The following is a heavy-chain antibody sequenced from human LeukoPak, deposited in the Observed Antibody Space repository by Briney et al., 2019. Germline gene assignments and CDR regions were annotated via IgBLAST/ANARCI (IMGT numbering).Heavy chain of an antibody. Sequence: SETLSLTCTVSGGSISSYYWSWIRQPPGKGLEWIGHIYYSGSTYYSPSLKSRVTMSVDTSKNQFSLKLSSVTAVDTAVYYCARRSAVAAYFDYWGQGTLVTVSS. D-gene: IGHD6-19*01. CDR1: GGSISSYY. CDR2: IYYSGST. J-gene: IGHJ4*02. V-gene: IGHV4-59*04. CDR3: ARRSAVAAYFDY.